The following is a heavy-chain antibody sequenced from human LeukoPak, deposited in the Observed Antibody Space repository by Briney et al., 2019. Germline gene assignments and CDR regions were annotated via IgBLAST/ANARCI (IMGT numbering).Heavy chain of an antibody. V-gene: IGHV1-18*04. CDR1: GYTFIAYY. CDR2: ISAYNGNT. D-gene: IGHD6-19*01. CDR3: ARGISPTSGWIY. Sequence: ASVKVSCEASGYTFIAYYLHWVRQAPGQGLEWMGWISAYNGNTNYAQKLQGRVTMTTDTSTSTAYMELRSLRSDDTAVYYCARGISPTSGWIYWGQGTLVTVSS. J-gene: IGHJ4*02.